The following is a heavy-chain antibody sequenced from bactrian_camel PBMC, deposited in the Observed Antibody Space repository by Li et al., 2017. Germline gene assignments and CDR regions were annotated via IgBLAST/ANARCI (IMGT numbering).Heavy chain of an antibody. CDR3: ATAPVESYSCSYCRVFGY. V-gene: IGHV3S6*01. CDR1: GFTFSRYG. J-gene: IGHJ6*01. Sequence: VQLVESGGGLVQPGGSLRLSCAASGFTFSRYGMDWVRQAPGKGLEWVSSIYSDGSNTYYADSVKGRFTISRDNAKNTVYLQMNSLKSEGTALYYCATAPVESYSCSYCRVFGYWGQGAQVTVS. D-gene: IGHD2*01. CDR2: IYSDGSNT.